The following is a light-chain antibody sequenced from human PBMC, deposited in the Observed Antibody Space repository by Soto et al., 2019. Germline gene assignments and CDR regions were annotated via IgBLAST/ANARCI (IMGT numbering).Light chain of an antibody. J-gene: IGLJ3*02. V-gene: IGLV2-11*01. CDR1: SSDVGGYHY. CDR3: AAWDDSLNGLL. CDR2: DVN. Sequence: QSALTQPRSVSGSPGQSVTLSCTGTSSDVGGYHYVSWYQHHPGKAPKIIIYDVNKRPSGVPDRFSGSKSGTSASLAISGLQSEDEAEYYCAAWDDSLNGLLFGGGTKLTVL.